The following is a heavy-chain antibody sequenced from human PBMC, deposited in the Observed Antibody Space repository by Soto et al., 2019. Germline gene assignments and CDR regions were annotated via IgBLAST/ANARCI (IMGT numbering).Heavy chain of an antibody. V-gene: IGHV3-23*01. CDR1: GFTFSSYA. Sequence: GGSLRLSCAASGFTFSSYAMSWVRQAPGKGLEWVSAISGSGGSTYYADSVKGRFTISRDNSKNTLYLQMNSLRAEDTAVYYCAKDGAYYGSGSSTYFDYWGQGTLVTVSS. D-gene: IGHD3-10*01. J-gene: IGHJ4*02. CDR3: AKDGAYYGSGSSTYFDY. CDR2: ISGSGGST.